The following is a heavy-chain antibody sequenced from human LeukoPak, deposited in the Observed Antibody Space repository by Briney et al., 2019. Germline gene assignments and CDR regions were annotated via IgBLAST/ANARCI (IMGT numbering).Heavy chain of an antibody. CDR1: GFTFSSYG. CDR2: ISYDGSDK. V-gene: IGHV3-30-3*01. J-gene: IGHJ5*02. D-gene: IGHD3-3*02. Sequence: PGGSLRLSCAASGFTFSSYGMHWVRQAPGKGLEWVAVISYDGSDKYYADSVKGRFTISRDNSKNTLYLQMNSLRPEDTAVYYCVRDSRPPDSIHFWSVNLFDPWGQGTLVTVSS. CDR3: VRDSRPPDSIHFWSVNLFDP.